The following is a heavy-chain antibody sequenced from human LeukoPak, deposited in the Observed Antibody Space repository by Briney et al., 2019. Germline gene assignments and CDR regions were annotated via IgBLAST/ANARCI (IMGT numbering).Heavy chain of an antibody. CDR1: GYTFTSYG. CDR3: ARDRALGDTEGAFDI. Sequence: ASVKVSCKASGYTFTSYGISWVRQAPGQGLEWMGWISAYNGNTNYAQKLQGRVTMTTDTSTSTAYMELRSLRSDDTAVYYCARDRALGDTEGAFDIWGQGTMVTVSS. D-gene: IGHD1-26*01. CDR2: ISAYNGNT. V-gene: IGHV1-18*01. J-gene: IGHJ3*02.